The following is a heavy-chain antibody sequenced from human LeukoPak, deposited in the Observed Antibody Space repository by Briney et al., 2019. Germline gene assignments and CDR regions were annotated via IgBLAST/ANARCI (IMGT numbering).Heavy chain of an antibody. Sequence: SETLSLTCTVSGGSIGSYYWSWIRQPPGKGLEWIGYIYYSGSTNYNPSLKSRVTISVDTSKNQFSLKLSSVTAADTAVYYCARSLAAAPSRYYYYYYGMDVWGQGTTVTVSS. V-gene: IGHV4-59*08. D-gene: IGHD6-13*01. CDR1: GGSIGSYY. CDR3: ARSLAAAPSRYYYYYYGMDV. CDR2: IYYSGST. J-gene: IGHJ6*02.